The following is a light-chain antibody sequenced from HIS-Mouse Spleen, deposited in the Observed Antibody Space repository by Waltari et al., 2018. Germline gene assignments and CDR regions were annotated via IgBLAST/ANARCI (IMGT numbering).Light chain of an antibody. CDR1: SSDVGSYHL. J-gene: IGLJ3*02. CDR2: EGS. V-gene: IGLV2-23*01. Sequence: QSALTQPASVSGSPGKSITISCTGTSSDVGSYHLVSWYQQHPGKAPKLMIYEGSKRPSGVSNRFSGSKSGNTASLTISGLQAEDEADYYCCSYAGSSTWVFGGGTKLTVL. CDR3: CSYAGSSTWV.